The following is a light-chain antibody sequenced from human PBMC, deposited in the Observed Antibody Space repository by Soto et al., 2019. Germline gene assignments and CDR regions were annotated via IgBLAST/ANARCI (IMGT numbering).Light chain of an antibody. Sequence: LTQPPSASGSPGQSVTISYTGTSSDVGGYNYVSWYQQHPGKAPKLIIYEVYKRPSGVPDRFSGSKSGNTAALTVSGLQAEDEADYYCSSYVGTNSYVFGTGTKVTVL. CDR1: SSDVGGYNY. V-gene: IGLV2-8*01. J-gene: IGLJ1*01. CDR2: EVY. CDR3: SSYVGTNSYV.